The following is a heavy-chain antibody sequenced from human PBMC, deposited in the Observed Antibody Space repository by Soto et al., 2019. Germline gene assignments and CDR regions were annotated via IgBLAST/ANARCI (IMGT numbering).Heavy chain of an antibody. CDR1: GYTFTNYG. V-gene: IGHV1-18*04. CDR3: AGDGQWLCDWYFDL. D-gene: IGHD6-19*01. J-gene: IGHJ2*01. Sequence: QVQLVQSGAEVKKPGASVKVSCKASGYTFTNYGISWVRQAPGQGLEWMVWISAYSGNTNYAQKRQGRVTMTTDTYTSTAHMEQRSLRSDDTAVDYCAGDGQWLCDWYFDLWGRGTLVTVSS. CDR2: ISAYSGNT.